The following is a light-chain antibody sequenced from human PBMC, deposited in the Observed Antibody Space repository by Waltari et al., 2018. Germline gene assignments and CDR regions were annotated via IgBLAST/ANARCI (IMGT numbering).Light chain of an antibody. J-gene: IGLJ2*01. V-gene: IGLV2-14*03. CDR2: DVN. CDR1: SIDVGGHDY. Sequence: QSALSQPASVSGSPGQSTTISCTGASIDVGGHDYVSWYHQHPGKAPKLIILDVNNRPSGVSNRFSGSKSGNTASLTISGLQAEDEADYYCSSYSTSSSLILFGEGTKVTVL. CDR3: SSYSTSSSLIL.